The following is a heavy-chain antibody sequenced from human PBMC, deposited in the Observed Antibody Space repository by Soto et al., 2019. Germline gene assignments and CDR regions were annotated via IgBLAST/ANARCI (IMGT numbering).Heavy chain of an antibody. CDR2: IIPIFGTA. D-gene: IGHD3-22*01. Sequence: QVQLVQSGAEVKKPGSSVKVSCKASGGTFSSYVISWVRQAPGHGLEWMGGIIPIFGTANYAQKFQGRVTITADESTSTAYMELSSLRSEDTAVYYCASILEDSSGYPPYWGQGTLVTVSS. J-gene: IGHJ4*02. V-gene: IGHV1-69*12. CDR3: ASILEDSSGYPPY. CDR1: GGTFSSYV.